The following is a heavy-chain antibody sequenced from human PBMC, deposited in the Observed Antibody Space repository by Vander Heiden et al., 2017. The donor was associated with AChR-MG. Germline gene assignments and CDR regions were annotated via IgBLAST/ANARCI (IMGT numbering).Heavy chain of an antibody. D-gene: IGHD6-19*01. V-gene: IGHV6-1*01. J-gene: IGHJ4*02. CDR3: ARDPSGPYSSGWYGFDY. CDR2: TYYRSKWYN. Sequence: QVQLQQSGPGLVKPSQTLSLTCAISGDSVSSHRAAWNWIRQSPSRGLEWLGRTYYRSKWYNDYAVSVKSRITINPDTSKNQFSLQLNSVTPEDTAVYYCARDPSGPYSSGWYGFDYWGQGTLVTVSS. CDR1: GDSVSSHRAA.